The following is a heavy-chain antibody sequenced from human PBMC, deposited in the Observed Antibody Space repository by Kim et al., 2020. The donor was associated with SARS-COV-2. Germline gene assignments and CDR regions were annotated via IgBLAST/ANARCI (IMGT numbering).Heavy chain of an antibody. CDR3: AREGMVGATTGLDY. Sequence: GGSLRLSCAASGFTFSSYGMHWVRQAPGKGLEWVAVIWYDGSNKYYADSVKGRFTISRDNSKNTLYLQMNSLRAEDTAVYYFAREGMVGATTGLDYWGQGTLVTVSS. V-gene: IGHV3-33*01. D-gene: IGHD1-26*01. CDR2: IWYDGSNK. J-gene: IGHJ4*02. CDR1: GFTFSSYG.